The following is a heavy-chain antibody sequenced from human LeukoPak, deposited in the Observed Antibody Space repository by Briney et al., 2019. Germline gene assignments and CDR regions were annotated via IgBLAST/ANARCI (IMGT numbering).Heavy chain of an antibody. CDR3: ARLGRDSSGYNYYYGMDV. V-gene: IGHV4-59*08. Sequence: SETLSLTCTVSDDSISSYYWSWIRQPPGKGLEWIGYIYYSGSTNYNPSLKSRLTISVDTSKNQFSLKLSSVTAADTAVYYCARLGRDSSGYNYYYGMDVWGQGTTVTVSS. J-gene: IGHJ6*02. D-gene: IGHD3-22*01. CDR2: IYYSGST. CDR1: DDSISSYY.